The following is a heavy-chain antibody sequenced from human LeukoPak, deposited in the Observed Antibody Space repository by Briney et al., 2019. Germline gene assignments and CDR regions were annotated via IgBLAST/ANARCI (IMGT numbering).Heavy chain of an antibody. D-gene: IGHD5-18*01. CDR3: ASRLGAYRSGSSFDY. Sequence: GGSLRLSCAASGFTFSTYRMTWVRQAPGKGLEWVANIKPDGSEKYYVDSVKGRFTISRDNAKNSLYLQMNSVRAEDTAVYYCASRLGAYRSGSSFDYWGRGTLVTVSS. CDR1: GFTFSTYR. V-gene: IGHV3-7*02. J-gene: IGHJ4*02. CDR2: IKPDGSEK.